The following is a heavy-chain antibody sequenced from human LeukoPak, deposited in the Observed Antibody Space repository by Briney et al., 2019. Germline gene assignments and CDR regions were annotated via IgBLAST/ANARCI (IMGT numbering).Heavy chain of an antibody. CDR1: GFRFSTGW. Sequence: PGGSLRLSCEASGFRFSTGWMSWIRQGTGKGLEWVARIKTKSDGVAKDYAAAVKGRFTISRDDSKNTVYLQLSSLKSEDACVYYSVTDRGDFDHWGQGTPVTVSS. J-gene: IGHJ4*02. D-gene: IGHD5-24*01. CDR3: VTDRGDFDH. V-gene: IGHV3-15*05. CDR2: IKTKSDGVAK.